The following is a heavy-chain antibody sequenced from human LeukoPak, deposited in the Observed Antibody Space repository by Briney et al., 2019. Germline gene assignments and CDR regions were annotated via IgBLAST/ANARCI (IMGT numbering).Heavy chain of an antibody. CDR3: ARTRMDFDT. J-gene: IGHJ4*02. Sequence: PSETLSLTCTVSGGSISTTTYYWGWIRPPPGKGLEGVGTINGSTTYNPSLKSRVTISVDTSKNQFSLKLNSVTAAGTAVYYCARTRMDFDTWGQRILVTLSP. D-gene: IGHD1-14*01. CDR2: INGST. CDR1: GGSISTTTYY. V-gene: IGHV4-39*01.